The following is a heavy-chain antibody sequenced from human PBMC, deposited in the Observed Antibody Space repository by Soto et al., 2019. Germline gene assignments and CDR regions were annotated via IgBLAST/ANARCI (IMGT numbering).Heavy chain of an antibody. D-gene: IGHD1-26*01. J-gene: IGHJ4*02. CDR1: GYTFTSYA. Sequence: QVQLVQSGAEVKKPGASVKVSCKASGYTFTSYAMHWVRQAPGQRLEWMGWINAGNGNTKYSQKFQGRVTITRDTSASTAYMELSSLRSEDRAVYYCARVRGSYFPFDSLGQGTLVTVSS. CDR3: ARVRGSYFPFDS. CDR2: INAGNGNT. V-gene: IGHV1-3*01.